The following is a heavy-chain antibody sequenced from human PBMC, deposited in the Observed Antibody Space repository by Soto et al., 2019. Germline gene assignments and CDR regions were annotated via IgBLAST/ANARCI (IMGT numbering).Heavy chain of an antibody. CDR2: IYYSGST. J-gene: IGHJ4*02. CDR1: GGSISSSSYY. D-gene: IGHD2-15*01. Sequence: QLQLQESGPGLVKPSETLSLTCTVSGGSISSSSYYWGWIRQPPGKGLEWIGSIYYSGSTYYNPSLKRRFPISVDTSEHQFSLKLSSVTAADTAVYYCGRHHQLGYCRGGSCYYWGQGTLVTVSS. CDR3: GRHHQLGYCRGGSCYY. V-gene: IGHV4-39*01.